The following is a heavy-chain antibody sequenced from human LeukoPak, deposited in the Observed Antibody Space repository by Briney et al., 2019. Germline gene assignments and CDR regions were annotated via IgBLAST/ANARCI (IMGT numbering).Heavy chain of an antibody. J-gene: IGHJ4*02. CDR3: ARPNILTGYYP. CDR1: GGSFSGYY. CDR2: INHSGST. V-gene: IGHV4-34*01. D-gene: IGHD3-9*01. Sequence: KPSETLSPTCAVYGGSFSGYYWSWIRQPPGKGLEWIGEINHSGSTNYNPSLKSRVTISVDTSKNQFSLKLSSVTAADTAVYYCARPNILTGYYPWGQGTLVTVSS.